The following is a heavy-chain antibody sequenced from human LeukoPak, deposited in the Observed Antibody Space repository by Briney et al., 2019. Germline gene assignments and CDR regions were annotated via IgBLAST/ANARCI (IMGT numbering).Heavy chain of an antibody. V-gene: IGHV4-39*01. Sequence: SETLSLTCTVSGGSISSSSYCWGWIRQPPGKGLEWIGSIYYSGSTYYNPSLKSRVTISVDTSKNQFSLKLSSVTAADTAVYYCARHVYYCDSSAPSPYFDYWGQGTLVTVSS. CDR1: GGSISSSSYC. CDR3: ARHVYYCDSSAPSPYFDY. J-gene: IGHJ4*02. D-gene: IGHD3-22*01. CDR2: IYYSGST.